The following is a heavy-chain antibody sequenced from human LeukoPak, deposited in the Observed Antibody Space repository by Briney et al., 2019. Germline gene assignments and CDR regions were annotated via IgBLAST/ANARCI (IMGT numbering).Heavy chain of an antibody. CDR3: ASYLGDYCSSTSCYPPNLHAEYFQH. CDR2: INHSGST. Sequence: PSETLSLTCAVYGGSFSGYYWSWIRQPPGKGLEWIGEINHSGSTTYNPSLKSRVTISVDTSKNQCSLKLSSVTAADTAVYYCASYLGDYCSSTSCYPPNLHAEYFQHWGQGTLVTVSS. J-gene: IGHJ1*01. D-gene: IGHD2-2*01. CDR1: GGSFSGYY. V-gene: IGHV4-34*01.